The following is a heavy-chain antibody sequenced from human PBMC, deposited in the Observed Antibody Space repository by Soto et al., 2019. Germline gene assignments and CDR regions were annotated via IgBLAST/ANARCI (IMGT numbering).Heavy chain of an antibody. CDR3: AKVGSSGWRNYFDH. D-gene: IGHD6-19*01. CDR2: ISISGDRT. Sequence: PGGSLRLSCVTSGFTFNTFAMSWVRRAPGKGLEWVSAISISGDRTYYADSVKGRFFISRDKSNNTLFLRVSSLRVEDTATYYCAKVGSSGWRNYFDHWGQGTPVTVSS. V-gene: IGHV3-23*01. J-gene: IGHJ4*02. CDR1: GFTFNTFA.